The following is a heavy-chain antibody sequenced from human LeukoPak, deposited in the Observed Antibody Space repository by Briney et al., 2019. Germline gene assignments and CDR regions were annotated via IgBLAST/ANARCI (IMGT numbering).Heavy chain of an antibody. V-gene: IGHV4-39*07. D-gene: IGHD5-24*01. Sequence: SETLSLTCTVSGGSISSSSYYWGWIRQPPGKGLEWIGSIYYSGSTYYNPSLKSRVTISVDTSKNQFSLKLSSVTAADTAVYYCASGRDGYNPALFDYWGQGTLVTVSS. CDR1: GGSISSSSYY. CDR3: ASGRDGYNPALFDY. CDR2: IYYSGST. J-gene: IGHJ4*02.